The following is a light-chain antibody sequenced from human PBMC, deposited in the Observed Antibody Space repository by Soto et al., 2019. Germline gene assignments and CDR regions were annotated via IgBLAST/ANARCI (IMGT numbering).Light chain of an antibody. V-gene: IGLV2-23*01. CDR3: CSFAGRSRHYV. CDR2: EGS. Sequence: QSALTQPASVSGSPGQSITISCTGTSSDVGSYNHVSWYQHHPGKAPKLMIYEGSKRPSGVSNRFSGSKSGNTASLTISGLQAEYGADYYCCSFAGRSRHYVFGTRTQVT. CDR1: SSDVGSYNH. J-gene: IGLJ1*01.